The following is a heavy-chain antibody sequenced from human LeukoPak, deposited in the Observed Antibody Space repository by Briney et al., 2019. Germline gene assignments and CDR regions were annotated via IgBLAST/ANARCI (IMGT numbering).Heavy chain of an antibody. CDR3: AKGLRFDY. Sequence: GGSLRLSCAASGFTVSSNYMSWVRQAPGKGLEWVSSISSSSDYILYADSVKGRFTISRDNSKNTLYLQMNSLRAEDTAVYYCAKGLRFDYWGQGTLVTVSS. CDR2: ISSSSDYI. V-gene: IGHV3-23*01. J-gene: IGHJ4*02. CDR1: GFTVSSNY.